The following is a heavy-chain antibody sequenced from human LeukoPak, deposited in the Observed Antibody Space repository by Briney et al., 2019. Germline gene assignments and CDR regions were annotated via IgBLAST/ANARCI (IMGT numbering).Heavy chain of an antibody. CDR1: GGSISSSSYY. CDR3: ARRSGSYYDI. J-gene: IGHJ4*02. D-gene: IGHD1-26*01. V-gene: IGHV4-39*01. CDR2: IYYSGST. Sequence: SETLSLTCTVSGGSISSSSYYGGGIRQPPGKGLEWIGSIYYSGSTYYNPSLKSRVTISVDTSKNQFSLKLSSVTAADTAVYYCARRSGSYYDIWGQGTLVTVSS.